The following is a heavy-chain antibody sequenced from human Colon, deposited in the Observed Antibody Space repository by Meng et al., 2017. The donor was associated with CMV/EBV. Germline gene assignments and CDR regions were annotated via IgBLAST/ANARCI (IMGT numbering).Heavy chain of an antibody. CDR3: ALARAISPF. J-gene: IGHJ4*02. D-gene: IGHD1-26*01. CDR1: GYIFTNFH. CDR2: INPSSGTT. Sequence: NVSCNASGYIFTNFHIHWVRQAPGQSLEWLGIINPSSGTTNYAQKFLARITMTRDTSTSTVYMELSSLRSEDTAIYYCALARAISPFWGQGTLVTVSS. V-gene: IGHV1-46*01.